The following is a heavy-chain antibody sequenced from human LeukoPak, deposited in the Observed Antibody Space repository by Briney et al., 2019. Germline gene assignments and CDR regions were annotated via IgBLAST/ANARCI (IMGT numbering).Heavy chain of an antibody. J-gene: IGHJ4*02. CDR1: GFTFSSYA. V-gene: IGHV3-23*01. D-gene: IGHD3-22*01. CDR3: AKSVWVLPIEALSY. Sequence: PGRPLRLSCAASGFTFSSYAMSWVRQAPGKGLEWVSGISGSGGSTYYADSEKGRFIISRDNSRNTLYLQMNSLSADDTAVYYCAKSVWVLPIEALSYWGQGTLDSVSS. CDR2: ISGSGGST.